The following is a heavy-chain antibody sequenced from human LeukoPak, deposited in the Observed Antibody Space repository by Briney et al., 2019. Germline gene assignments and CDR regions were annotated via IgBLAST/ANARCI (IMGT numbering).Heavy chain of an antibody. CDR2: IKQDGSEK. CDR1: GFRFSSHW. J-gene: IGHJ4*02. D-gene: IGHD4-11*01. Sequence: GGSLRLSCEASGFRFSSHWMSWVRQAPGKGLEWVANIKQDGSEKYYVDSVKGRFTISRDNAKNSLYLQMNSLRAEDTAVYYCARSYSRAGFDYWGQGALVTVSS. V-gene: IGHV3-7*01. CDR3: ARSYSRAGFDY.